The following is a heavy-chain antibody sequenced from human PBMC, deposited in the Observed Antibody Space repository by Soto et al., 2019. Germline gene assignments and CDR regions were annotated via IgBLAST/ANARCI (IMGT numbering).Heavy chain of an antibody. CDR3: AKGVDRAYYFNMDV. Sequence: GGSLRLSCAASGFTFSNYAMSWVSQAPGKALEWVSSISASGDTTYYPDSVKGRFTISRDNSRNTLYLQMNTLRAEDTVVYYCAKGVDRAYYFNMDVWGQGTTVTVSS. V-gene: IGHV3-23*01. CDR1: GFTFSNYA. J-gene: IGHJ6*02. CDR2: ISASGDTT.